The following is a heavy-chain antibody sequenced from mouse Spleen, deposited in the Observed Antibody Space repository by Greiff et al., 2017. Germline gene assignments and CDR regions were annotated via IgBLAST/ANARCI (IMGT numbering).Heavy chain of an antibody. CDR2: IYPGDGDT. Sequence: VQLQQPGTELVKPGASVKLSCKASGYTFTSYWMHWVKQRPGQGLEWIGRIYPGDGDTNYNGKFKGKATLTADKSSSTAYMQLSSLTSEDSAVYFCARGNYWGQGTTLTVSS. CDR3: ARGNY. CDR1: GYTFTSYW. V-gene: IGHV1-82*01. J-gene: IGHJ2*01.